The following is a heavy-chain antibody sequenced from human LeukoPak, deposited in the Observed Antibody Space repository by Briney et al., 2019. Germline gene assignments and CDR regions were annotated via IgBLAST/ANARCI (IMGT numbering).Heavy chain of an antibody. CDR1: GFTFSSYW. J-gene: IGHJ6*02. CDR2: IKQDGSEK. D-gene: IGHD6-19*01. CDR3: ARDGGSGWYAYYYYYGMDV. Sequence: PGGSLRLSCAASGFTFSSYWMSWVRQAPGKGLEWVANIKQDGSEKYYVDSVKGRFTISRDNAKNSLYLQMNSLRAEDTAVYYCARDGGSGWYAYYYYYGMDVWGQGTTVIVSS. V-gene: IGHV3-7*03.